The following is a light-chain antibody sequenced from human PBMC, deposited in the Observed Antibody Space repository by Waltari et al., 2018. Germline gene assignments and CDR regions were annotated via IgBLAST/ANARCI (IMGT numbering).Light chain of an antibody. V-gene: IGLV2-14*01. J-gene: IGLJ2*01. CDR2: GVS. CDR1: SSDVGAYDY. CDR3: SSYTGSSTLVI. Sequence: QSALTQPASVSGSPGQSITISCTGSSSDVGAYDYVSWYQHHPGKAPKLRIYGVSNRPSGVSNRFSGSKYGNTASLTISGVQAEDEADYYCSSYTGSSTLVIFGGGTKLTVL.